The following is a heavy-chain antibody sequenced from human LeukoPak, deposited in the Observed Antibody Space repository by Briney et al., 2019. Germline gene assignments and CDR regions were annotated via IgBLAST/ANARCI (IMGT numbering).Heavy chain of an antibody. D-gene: IGHD6-19*01. V-gene: IGHV1-3*01. J-gene: IGHJ3*02. CDR3: ASATHFSSGWSDAFDI. CDR2: INAGNGNT. Sequence: ASVRVSCKDSGYTFTIYAMHWGRQAPGQRGERMGWINAGNGNTKYSQKFQGRVTITRDTSARTAYMELSSLSSEDTAVYYCASATHFSSGWSDAFDIWGQGTLVTVSS. CDR1: GYTFTIYA.